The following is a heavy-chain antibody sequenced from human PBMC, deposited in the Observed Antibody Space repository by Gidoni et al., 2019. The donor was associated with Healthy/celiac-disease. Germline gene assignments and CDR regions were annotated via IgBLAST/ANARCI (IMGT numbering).Heavy chain of an antibody. CDR1: GFTFSSYG. V-gene: IGHV3-33*01. CDR3: ARDEMGRYCSGGSCHHYYYYYNGMDV. D-gene: IGHD2-15*01. CDR2: IWYDGSNK. Sequence: QVQLVESGGGVVQPGRSLRLSCAASGFTFSSYGLHWVRQAPGKGLDWVAVIWYDGSNKYYADSVKGRFTISRDNSKNTLYLQMNSLRAEDTAVYYCARDEMGRYCSGGSCHHYYYYYNGMDVWGQGTTVTVSS. J-gene: IGHJ6*02.